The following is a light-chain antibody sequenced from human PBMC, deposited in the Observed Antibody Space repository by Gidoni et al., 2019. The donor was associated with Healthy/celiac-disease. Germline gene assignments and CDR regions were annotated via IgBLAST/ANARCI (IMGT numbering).Light chain of an antibody. Sequence: DIVMTQSPDSLAVSLGERATINCKSSQSVLYSSNNKNYLAWYQQKPGQPPKLLIYWASTREAGVPERFSGSGSGTDFTLTISSLQAEDVAVYYCQQYYTSWTFGQXTKVEIK. CDR1: QSVLYSSNNKNY. V-gene: IGKV4-1*01. J-gene: IGKJ1*01. CDR3: QQYYTSWT. CDR2: WAS.